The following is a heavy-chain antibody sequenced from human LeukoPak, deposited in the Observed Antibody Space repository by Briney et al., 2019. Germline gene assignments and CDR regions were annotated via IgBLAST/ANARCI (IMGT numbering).Heavy chain of an antibody. CDR2: IKRDGSEK. J-gene: IGHJ4*02. CDR3: ANGDGFDY. Sequence: GGSLRLSCATSGFTFSTYWMSWVRQAPGKGLEWVANIKRDGSEKYYVDSVKGRFTISRDNAKNSLYLQMNSLRAEDTVVYYCANGDGFDYWGQGTLVTVSS. CDR1: GFTFSTYW. D-gene: IGHD5-24*01. V-gene: IGHV3-7*01.